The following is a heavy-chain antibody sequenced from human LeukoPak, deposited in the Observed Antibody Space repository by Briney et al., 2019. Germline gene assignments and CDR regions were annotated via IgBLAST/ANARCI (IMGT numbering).Heavy chain of an antibody. CDR3: ARTEVYYDSSGPTGADAFDI. D-gene: IGHD3-22*01. J-gene: IGHJ3*02. Sequence: ASVKVSCKASGYTFTSYGISWVRQAPGQGLEWMGWISAYNGNTNYAQELQGRVTMTTDTSTSTAYMELRSLRSDDTAVYYCARTEVYYDSSGPTGADAFDIWGQGTMVTVSS. CDR2: ISAYNGNT. V-gene: IGHV1-18*01. CDR1: GYTFTSYG.